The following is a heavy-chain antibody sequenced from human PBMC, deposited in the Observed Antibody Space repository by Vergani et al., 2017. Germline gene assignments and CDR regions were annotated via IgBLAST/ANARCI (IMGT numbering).Heavy chain of an antibody. CDR2: ISGSGGST. Sequence: EVQLLESGGGLVQPGGSLRLSCAASGFTFSSYAMSWVRQAPGKGLEWVSAISGSGGSTYYADSVKGRFTISRDNSKNTLYLQMNSLRAEDTAVYYCARDDPDIVVVVAATPGFDYWGQGTLVTVSS. CDR3: ARDDPDIVVVVAATPGFDY. J-gene: IGHJ4*02. CDR1: GFTFSSYA. D-gene: IGHD2-15*01. V-gene: IGHV3-23*01.